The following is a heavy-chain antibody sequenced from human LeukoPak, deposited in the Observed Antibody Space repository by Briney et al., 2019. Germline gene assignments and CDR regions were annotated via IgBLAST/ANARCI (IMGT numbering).Heavy chain of an antibody. CDR1: GFSFSIYS. Sequence: PGGSLRLSCVASGFSFSIYSMNWVRQAPGKGLEWVSYISSSSSTIYYADSVKGRFTISRDNAKNSLYLQMNSLRDEDTAVYYCAREWRYCSSTSCHQAVSTVTGKGPYGMDVWGQGTTVTVSS. CDR2: ISSSSSTI. CDR3: AREWRYCSSTSCHQAVSTVTGKGPYGMDV. D-gene: IGHD2-2*01. V-gene: IGHV3-48*02. J-gene: IGHJ6*02.